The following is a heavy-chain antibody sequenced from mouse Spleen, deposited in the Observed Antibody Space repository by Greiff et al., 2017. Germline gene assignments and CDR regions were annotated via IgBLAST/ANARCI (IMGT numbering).Heavy chain of an antibody. D-gene: IGHD1-1*01. V-gene: IGHV2-6-1*01. J-gene: IGHJ4*01. CDR1: GFSLTSYG. CDR2: IWSDGST. Sequence: VQLKETGPGLVAPSQSLSITCTVSGFSLTSYGVHWVRQPPGKGLEWLVVIWSDGSTNYNSALKSRLSISKDNSKSQVFLKMNSLQTDDTAMYYCARHKATVVPYAMDYWGQGTSVTVSS. CDR3: ARHKATVVPYAMDY.